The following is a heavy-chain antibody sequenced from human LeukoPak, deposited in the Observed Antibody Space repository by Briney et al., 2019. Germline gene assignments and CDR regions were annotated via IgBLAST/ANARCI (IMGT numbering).Heavy chain of an antibody. D-gene: IGHD6-13*01. CDR3: AKVVSSSWYLSD. J-gene: IGHJ4*02. Sequence: GGSLRLSCAASGFTFSSYGMHWVRQAPGKGLEWVAVISYDGSNKYYADSVKGRFTISRDNSKNTLYLQMNSLRAEDTAVYYRAKVVSSSWYLSDWGQGTLVTVSS. CDR2: ISYDGSNK. V-gene: IGHV3-30*18. CDR1: GFTFSSYG.